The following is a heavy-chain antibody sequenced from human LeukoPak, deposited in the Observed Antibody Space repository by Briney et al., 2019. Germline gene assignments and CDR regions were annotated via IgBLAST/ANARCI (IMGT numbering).Heavy chain of an antibody. V-gene: IGHV4-59*01. CDR1: GDSISSYY. J-gene: IGHJ4*02. CDR2: IYYSGST. D-gene: IGHD3-22*01. CDR3: ARVNYYDSSGTDY. Sequence: SETLSPTCTVSGDSISSYYWSWIRQPPGKGLEWIGYIYYSGSTNYNPSLKSRVTISVDTSKNQFSLRLSSVTAADTAVYYCARVNYYDSSGTDYWGQGTLVTVSS.